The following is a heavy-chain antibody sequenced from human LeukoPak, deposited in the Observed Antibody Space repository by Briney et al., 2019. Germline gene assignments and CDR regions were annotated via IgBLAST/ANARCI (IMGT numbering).Heavy chain of an antibody. Sequence: SETLSLTCTVSGGSISSYYWSWIRQPPGKGLEWIGYIYYSGSTNYNPSLKSRVTISVDTSKNQFSLKLSSVTAADTAVYYCARRYYYYGIDVWGQGTTVTVSS. J-gene: IGHJ6*02. CDR1: GGSISSYY. V-gene: IGHV4-59*08. CDR2: IYYSGST. CDR3: ARRYYYYGIDV.